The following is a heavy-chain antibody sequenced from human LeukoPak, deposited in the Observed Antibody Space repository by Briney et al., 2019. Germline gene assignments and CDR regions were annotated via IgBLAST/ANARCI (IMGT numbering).Heavy chain of an antibody. Sequence: QPGRSLRLSCAASGFTFSNYGMHWVRQAPGKGLEWVAVIWFDGSKKYYADSVKGRFTISRDTSKSTLYLPMDSLRAEDTAVYYCARDASHYSLDFWGQGTLVTVSS. CDR1: GFTFSNYG. J-gene: IGHJ4*02. CDR3: ARDASHYSLDF. D-gene: IGHD2-15*01. V-gene: IGHV3-33*01. CDR2: IWFDGSKK.